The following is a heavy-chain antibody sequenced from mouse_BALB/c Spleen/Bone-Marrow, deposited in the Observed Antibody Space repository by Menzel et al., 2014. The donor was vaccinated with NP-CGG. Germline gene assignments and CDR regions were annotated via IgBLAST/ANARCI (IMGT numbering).Heavy chain of an antibody. CDR1: GFTFSSYA. J-gene: IGHJ4*01. V-gene: IGHV5-9-1*01. CDR3: ARSWVEYALDY. CDR2: INSGGTYT. Sequence: EVKLQESGGGLVKPGGPLKLSCAASGFTFSSYAMSWVRQTPEKRLEWVATINSGGTYTYFPDSVKGRFTISRDNAKNTLYLQMSSLTYEDTAMFYCARSWVEYALDYWGQGTSVTVTS. D-gene: IGHD1-1*02.